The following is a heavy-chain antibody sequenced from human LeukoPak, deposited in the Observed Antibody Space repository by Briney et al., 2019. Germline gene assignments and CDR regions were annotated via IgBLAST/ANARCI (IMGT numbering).Heavy chain of an antibody. V-gene: IGHV4-4*07. CDR3: AREDYDSSGYYTPAFDY. Sequence: SKTLSLTCTVSGGSISSYYWSWIRQPAGKGLEWIGRIYTSGSTNYNPSLKSRVTMSVDTSKNQFSLKLSSVTAADTAVYYCAREDYDSSGYYTPAFDYWGQGTLVTVSS. CDR2: IYTSGST. J-gene: IGHJ4*02. CDR1: GGSISSYY. D-gene: IGHD3-22*01.